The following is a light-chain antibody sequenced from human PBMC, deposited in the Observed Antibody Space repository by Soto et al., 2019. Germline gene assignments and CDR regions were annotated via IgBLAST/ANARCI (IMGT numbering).Light chain of an antibody. V-gene: IGLV1-44*01. CDR3: TSYAGSNTYV. J-gene: IGLJ1*01. Sequence: QSVLTQPPSASGTPGQRVTISCSGSSSNFGKSIVSWYQHLPGRAPQVLIYGNSQRASGVPVRFSGSKSATSASLAISGLLSEDEADYFCTSYAGSNTYVFGSGTKGTVL. CDR2: GNS. CDR1: SSNFGKSI.